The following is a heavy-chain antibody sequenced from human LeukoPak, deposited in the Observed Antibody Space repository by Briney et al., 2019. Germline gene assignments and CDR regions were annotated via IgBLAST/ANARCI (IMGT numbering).Heavy chain of an antibody. D-gene: IGHD6-19*01. CDR1: GGSISSYY. Sequence: SETLSLTFTVSGGSISSYYWSWIRQPPGKGLEWIGYIYYSGSTNYNPSLKSRVTISVDTSKNQFSLKLSSVTAADTAVYYCARRYSSGGTGDAFDIWGQGTMVTVSS. CDR3: ARRYSSGGTGDAFDI. CDR2: IYYSGST. V-gene: IGHV4-59*08. J-gene: IGHJ3*02.